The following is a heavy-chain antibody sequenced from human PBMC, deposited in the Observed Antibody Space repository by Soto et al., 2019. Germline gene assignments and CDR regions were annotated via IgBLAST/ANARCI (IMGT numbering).Heavy chain of an antibody. Sequence: PGVSMRLSCAAAGFTFSNALRSWVRKAPGKGLEWVGRIKSKTDGGTTDYAAPVKGRFTISRDESLNTLYLQMNSLKTDDTALYFCAASVATPGAFDSWGQGILVTVSS. D-gene: IGHD2-8*02. CDR2: IKSKTDGGTT. CDR1: GFTFSNAL. V-gene: IGHV3-15*01. J-gene: IGHJ4*02. CDR3: AASVATPGAFDS.